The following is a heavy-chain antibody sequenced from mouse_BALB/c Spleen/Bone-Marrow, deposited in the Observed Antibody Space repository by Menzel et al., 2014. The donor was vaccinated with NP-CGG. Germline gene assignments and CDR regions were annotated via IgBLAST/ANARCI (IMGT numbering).Heavy chain of an antibody. CDR1: GYTFTDYW. CDR3: AGFYDGYYLPHDY. Sequence: QVQLQQSGAELAKPGASVKMSCKASGYTFTDYWMHWVKQRPGQGLEWLGYINPSTGYTDYNQKFKDKATLTADKSSSAAYMQLNSLTSEDSAVYYCAGFYDGYYLPHDYWGQGTTPTVSS. D-gene: IGHD2-3*01. J-gene: IGHJ2*01. CDR2: INPSTGYT. V-gene: IGHV1-7*01.